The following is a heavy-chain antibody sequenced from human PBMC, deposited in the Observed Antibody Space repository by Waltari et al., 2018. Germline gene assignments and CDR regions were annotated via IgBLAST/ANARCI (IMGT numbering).Heavy chain of an antibody. Sequence: QVQLVQSGAEVKRPGSSVKVSCKASGGTFSRYASRWVRQAPGKGLEWMGGVIPIFGTANYAQKFQGRVTITTDESTSTAYMELSSLRSEDTAVYYCARGAQWLTGTTADYWGQGTLVTVSS. D-gene: IGHD1-20*01. CDR2: VIPIFGTA. J-gene: IGHJ4*02. CDR3: ARGAQWLTGTTADY. V-gene: IGHV1-69*05. CDR1: GGTFSRYA.